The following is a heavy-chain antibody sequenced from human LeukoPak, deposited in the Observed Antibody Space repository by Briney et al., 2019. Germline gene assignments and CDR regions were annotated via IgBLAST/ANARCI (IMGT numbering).Heavy chain of an antibody. CDR3: ARGSSWFDP. J-gene: IGHJ5*02. Sequence: SETLSLTCTVSGGSISSYYWSCIRQPPRKGLEWIGYIYYSGSTNYNPSLKSRVTISVDTSKNQFSLKLSSVTAADTAVYYCARGSSWFDPWGQGTLVTVSS. CDR1: GGSISSYY. D-gene: IGHD6-13*01. V-gene: IGHV4-59*01. CDR2: IYYSGST.